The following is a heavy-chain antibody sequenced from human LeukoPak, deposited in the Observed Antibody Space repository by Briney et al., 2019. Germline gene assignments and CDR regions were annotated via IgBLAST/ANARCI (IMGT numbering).Heavy chain of an antibody. J-gene: IGHJ4*02. V-gene: IGHV4-4*02. CDR3: ARGSPRADC. CDR1: VGSISSGNW. CDR2: IYHNGTP. Sequence: SETLSLTCAVSVGSISSGNWWSWVRQSPGKGLEWIGEIYHNGTPNYSPSLKSRVTISADTFKNHFSLKLTSVTAADTAVYYCARGSPRADCWGQGTLVTVSS.